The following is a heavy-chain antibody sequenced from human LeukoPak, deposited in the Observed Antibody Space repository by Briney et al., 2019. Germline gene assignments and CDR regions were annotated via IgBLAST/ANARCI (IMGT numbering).Heavy chain of an antibody. CDR2: IYYSGTT. V-gene: IGHV4-59*08. Sequence: SETLSLTCTVSGGSISNYYWSWIRQPPGKGLEWIGYIYYSGTTNYNPSLKSRVTMSIDTSKNQFSLKLRSVTAADTAVYYCAGSAYSSGFYYFDFWGQGALVTVSS. J-gene: IGHJ4*02. CDR3: AGSAYSSGFYYFDF. D-gene: IGHD3-22*01. CDR1: GGSISNYY.